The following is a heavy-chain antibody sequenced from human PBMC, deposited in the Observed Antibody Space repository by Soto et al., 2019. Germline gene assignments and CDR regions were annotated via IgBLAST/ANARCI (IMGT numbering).Heavy chain of an antibody. V-gene: IGHV3-23*01. CDR3: AKDQGSSWYEIDY. CDR2: SSGSGGST. CDR1: GFTFSNYA. Sequence: EVPLLESGGGLVQPGGSLRLSCAASGFTFSNYAVTWVRQAPWKGLEWVSTSSGSGGSTYYADSVKGRFTISRDNSKNTLYLQMNSLRAEDTAVYYCAKDQGSSWYEIDYWGQGTLVTVSS. J-gene: IGHJ4*02. D-gene: IGHD6-13*01.